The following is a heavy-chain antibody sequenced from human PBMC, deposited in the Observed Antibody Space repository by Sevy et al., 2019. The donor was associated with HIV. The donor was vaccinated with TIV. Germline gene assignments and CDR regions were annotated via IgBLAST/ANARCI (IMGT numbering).Heavy chain of an antibody. Sequence: ASVKVSFKASGYTFTGYYMHWVRQAPGQGLEWMGWINPNSGGTNYAQKFQGRVTMTRDTSISTAYMELSRLRSDDTAVYYCARGVPDEGSFVTMVRGVILKIDYWGQGTLVTVSS. V-gene: IGHV1-2*02. D-gene: IGHD3-10*01. CDR1: GYTFTGYY. CDR3: ARGVPDEGSFVTMVRGVILKIDY. J-gene: IGHJ4*02. CDR2: INPNSGGT.